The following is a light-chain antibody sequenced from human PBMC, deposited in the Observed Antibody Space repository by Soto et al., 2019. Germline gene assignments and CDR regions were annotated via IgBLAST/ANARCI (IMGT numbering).Light chain of an antibody. J-gene: IGKJ1*01. CDR1: QSISNY. CDR3: QQSYSTPLP. V-gene: IGKV1-39*01. Sequence: DIQMTQSPSSLSASVGDRVTITCRASQSISNYLNWYQQKPGKAPKLLIYGASNLQSGVPSRFSGSGSGTYFTLSISSLQPEDFATYYCQQSYSTPLPFGQGTKVDLK. CDR2: GAS.